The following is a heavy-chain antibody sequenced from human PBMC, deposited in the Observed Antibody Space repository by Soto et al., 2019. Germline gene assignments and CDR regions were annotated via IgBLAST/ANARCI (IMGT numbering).Heavy chain of an antibody. D-gene: IGHD6-13*01. CDR3: ARDSGLAAAGRRYYYYYGMDV. J-gene: IGHJ6*02. CDR1: GFTFSSYA. Sequence: GGSLRLSCAASGFTFSSYAMHWVRQAPGKGLEWVAVISYDGSNKYYADFVKGRFTISRDNSKNTLYLQMNSLRAEDTAVYYCARDSGLAAAGRRYYYYYGMDVWGQGTTVTVSS. V-gene: IGHV3-30-3*01. CDR2: ISYDGSNK.